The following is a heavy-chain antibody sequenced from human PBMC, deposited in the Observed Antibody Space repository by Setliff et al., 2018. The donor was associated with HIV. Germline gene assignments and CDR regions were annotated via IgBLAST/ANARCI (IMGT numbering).Heavy chain of an antibody. D-gene: IGHD3-22*01. CDR2: IYYRGST. CDR3: AREATYYYDGSGYYYFDY. J-gene: IGHJ4*02. V-gene: IGHV4-59*01. Sequence: PSETLSLTCTVSGGSISSYYWSWIRQPPGKGLEWIGYIYYRGSTNYNPSLKSRITISVDTSKNQFSLKLSSVTAADTAVYYCAREATYYYDGSGYYYFDYWGRGTLVTVSS. CDR1: GGSISSYY.